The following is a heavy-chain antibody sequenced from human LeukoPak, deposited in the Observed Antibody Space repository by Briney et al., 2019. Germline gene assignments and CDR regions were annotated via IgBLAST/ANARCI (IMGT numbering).Heavy chain of an antibody. J-gene: IGHJ5*02. V-gene: IGHV1-8*01. Sequence: GASVKVSCKASGYTFTSYDINWVRQATGQGLEWMGWMNPNRGNSGYAQKFQGRVTMTRNTSISTAYMELSSLRSEDTAVYYCARGVTTVTTPWGQGTLVTVSS. CDR2: MNPNRGNS. D-gene: IGHD4-17*01. CDR1: GYTFTSYD. CDR3: ARGVTTVTTP.